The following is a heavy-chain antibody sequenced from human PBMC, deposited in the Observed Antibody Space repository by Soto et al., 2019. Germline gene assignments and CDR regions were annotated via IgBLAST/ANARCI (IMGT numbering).Heavy chain of an antibody. Sequence: GGSLRLSCAASGFTFSSYAMSWVRQAPGKGLEWVSVISGSGGSAHYADSVKGRSTISRDNSKNTLHLQVNSLRGEDTAVYYCAKEADISGYYPDYWGQGTLVTVS. CDR3: AKEADISGYYPDY. V-gene: IGHV3-23*01. CDR2: ISGSGGSA. D-gene: IGHD3-22*01. J-gene: IGHJ4*02. CDR1: GFTFSSYA.